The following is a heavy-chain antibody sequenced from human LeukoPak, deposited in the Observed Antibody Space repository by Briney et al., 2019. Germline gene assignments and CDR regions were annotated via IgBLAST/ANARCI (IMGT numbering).Heavy chain of an antibody. D-gene: IGHD5-24*01. CDR2: IPYDGSNK. J-gene: IGHJ3*02. CDR3: AKDGGGDGYNWADAFDI. Sequence: PGGSLRLSCAASGFTFSSYGMHWVRQAPGKGLEWVAVIPYDGSNKYYADSVKGRFTISRDNSKNTLYLQMNSLRAEDTAVYYCAKDGGGDGYNWADAFDIWGQGTMVTVSS. V-gene: IGHV3-30*18. CDR1: GFTFSSYG.